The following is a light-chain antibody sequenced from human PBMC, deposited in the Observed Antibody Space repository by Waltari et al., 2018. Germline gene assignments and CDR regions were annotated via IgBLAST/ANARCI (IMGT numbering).Light chain of an antibody. Sequence: DVVMTQSPLSLPVTLGQPASISCRSSQSLTHSDGNTYLSWFQQRPGQSPRRLCYRASGRGFGVPDRFSGSGSGTDFTLRISRMEAEDVGVYYCMQGTHWPWTFGQGTKVEL. CDR3: MQGTHWPWT. CDR1: QSLTHSDGNTY. J-gene: IGKJ1*01. CDR2: RAS. V-gene: IGKV2-30*02.